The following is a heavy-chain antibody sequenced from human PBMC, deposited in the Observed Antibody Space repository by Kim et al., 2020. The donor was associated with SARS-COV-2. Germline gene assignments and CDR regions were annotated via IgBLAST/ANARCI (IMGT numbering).Heavy chain of an antibody. Sequence: SETLSLTCAVSGDSVATDFWTWVRQAPGKGLDWLGYVSYSGGSDYNPNLRGRLTISVDASRTHVSLRLTSRTAADTGVYFCARAHQLAPRGYGMDVWGQGTSVIVSS. J-gene: IGHJ6*02. V-gene: IGHV4-59*02. CDR2: VSYSGGS. CDR3: ARAHQLAPRGYGMDV. CDR1: GDSVATDF. D-gene: IGHD1-1*01.